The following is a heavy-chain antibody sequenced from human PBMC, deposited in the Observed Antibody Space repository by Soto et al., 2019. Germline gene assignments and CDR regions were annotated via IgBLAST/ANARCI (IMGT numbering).Heavy chain of an antibody. V-gene: IGHV4-31*03. D-gene: IGHD3-9*01. Sequence: SETLSLTCTVSGGSISSGTSYWSWIRQRPGKGLEWIGYIFYSGSFYYTPSLRGRVMILADTSKNQFTLKLSSVTAADTAVYYCARGRYYDILTDGFDYWGQGTLVTVSS. CDR1: GGSISSGTSY. CDR3: ARGRYYDILTDGFDY. CDR2: IFYSGSF. J-gene: IGHJ4*02.